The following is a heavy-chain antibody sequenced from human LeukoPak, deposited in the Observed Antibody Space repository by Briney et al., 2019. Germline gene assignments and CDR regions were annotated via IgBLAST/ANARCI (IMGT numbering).Heavy chain of an antibody. V-gene: IGHV4-59*08. CDR2: IYYSGST. D-gene: IGHD2-15*01. CDR1: GGSISSYY. J-gene: IGHJ4*02. Sequence: SETLSLTCTVSGGSISSYYWSWIRQPPGKGLEWIGYIYYSGSTNYNPSLKSRVTISVDTSKNQFSLRLSSVTATDTAVYYCARLALVVAALWGQGTLVTVSS. CDR3: ARLALVVAAL.